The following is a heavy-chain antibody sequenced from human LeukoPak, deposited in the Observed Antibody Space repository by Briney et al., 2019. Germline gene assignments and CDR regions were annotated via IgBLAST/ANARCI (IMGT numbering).Heavy chain of an antibody. CDR3: ARDAAVAGAVNWFDP. V-gene: IGHV3-30-3*01. CDR1: GFTFSTYT. Sequence: GRSLRLFCAASGFTFSTYTMHWVRQAPGRGLEWVAVISYDGSNKYYADYVKGRFTISRDTSTNTMYLQMNSLRAEDTAVYYCARDAAVAGAVNWFDPWGQGTLVTVSS. CDR2: ISYDGSNK. J-gene: IGHJ5*02. D-gene: IGHD6-19*01.